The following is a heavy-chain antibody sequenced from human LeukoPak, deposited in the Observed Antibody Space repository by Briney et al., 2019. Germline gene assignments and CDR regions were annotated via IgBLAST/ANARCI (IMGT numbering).Heavy chain of an antibody. D-gene: IGHD5-12*01. V-gene: IGHV4-39*01. Sequence: SETLSLTCTVSSGSISSYNYYCAWIRQPPGKGLEWIGSVFYSGSTYYNPSLKSRVTISVDTSNNQFSLRLTSVTAADTAVYYCATPIGATDWFDPWGQRTLVTVSS. CDR2: VFYSGST. J-gene: IGHJ5*02. CDR1: SGSISSYNYY. CDR3: ATPIGATDWFDP.